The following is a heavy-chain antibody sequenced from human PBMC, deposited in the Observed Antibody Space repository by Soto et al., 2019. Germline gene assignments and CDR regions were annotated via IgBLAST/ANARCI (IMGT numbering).Heavy chain of an antibody. D-gene: IGHD3-10*01. V-gene: IGHV1-18*04. CDR1: DVSFTSHG. CDR2: ISLYNGNT. CDR3: AISHLELFRFDY. Sequence: VASVKVSCKAYDVSFTSHGISWVRQAPGQGLEWMGWISLYNGNTNYAQQFQGRVTITTDTSTSTAYMELRSLRSDDTAMYFCAISHLELFRFDYWGQGTVVTVSS. J-gene: IGHJ4*02.